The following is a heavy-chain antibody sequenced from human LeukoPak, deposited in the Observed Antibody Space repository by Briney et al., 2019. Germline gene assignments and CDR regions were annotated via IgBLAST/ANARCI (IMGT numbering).Heavy chain of an antibody. CDR3: ARLQVGATFDL. CDR2: IDYSGST. Sequence: PSETLSLTCTVSGGSLSSYYWSWIRQPPGKGLEWIGFIDYSGSTNYSPSLKSRVTISVDTSKNNFSLMLSSVTAAETAVYYCARLQVGATFDLWGQGALVTVSS. CDR1: GGSLSSYY. V-gene: IGHV4-59*08. J-gene: IGHJ5*02. D-gene: IGHD1-26*01.